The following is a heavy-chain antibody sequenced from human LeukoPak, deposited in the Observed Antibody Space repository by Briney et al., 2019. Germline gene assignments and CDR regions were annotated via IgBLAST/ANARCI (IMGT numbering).Heavy chain of an antibody. CDR2: IKQDGSEK. Sequence: GGSLRLSCAASGFTFSSYWMSWVRQAPGKGLEGVANIKQDGSEKYYVDSVKGRFTISRDNAKNSLYLQMNSLRAEDTAVYYCARSGRGYDDAFDIWGQGTMVTVSS. D-gene: IGHD5-12*01. J-gene: IGHJ3*02. CDR3: ARSGRGYDDAFDI. CDR1: GFTFSSYW. V-gene: IGHV3-7*01.